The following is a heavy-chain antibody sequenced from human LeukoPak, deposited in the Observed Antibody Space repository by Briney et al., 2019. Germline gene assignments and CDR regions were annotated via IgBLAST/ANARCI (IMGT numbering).Heavy chain of an antibody. CDR2: IDSDGSST. V-gene: IGHV3-74*01. CDR1: GFTFSSYW. J-gene: IGHJ4*02. D-gene: IGHD1-26*01. CDR3: ARGGRSGSFYCFDC. Sequence: GGALRLSCAASGFTFSSYWMHWVRQAPGKGVGWVSRIDSDGSSTDYADSVKGRFTISRDNAKNTLYLQLHSPRAEDTAVYYCARGGRSGSFYCFDCWGQGTLVTISS.